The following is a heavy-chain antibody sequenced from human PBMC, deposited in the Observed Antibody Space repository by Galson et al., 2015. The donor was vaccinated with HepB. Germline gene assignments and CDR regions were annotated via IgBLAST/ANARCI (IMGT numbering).Heavy chain of an antibody. CDR1: GFTFSSYS. V-gene: IGHV3-21*01. D-gene: IGHD3-22*01. Sequence: SLRLSCAASGFTFSSYSMNWVRQAPGKGLEWVSSISSSSSYIYYADSVKGRFTISRDNAKNSLYLQMNSLRAEDTAVYYCARDLVYYDSSAWRAFDIWGQGTMVTVSS. J-gene: IGHJ3*02. CDR3: ARDLVYYDSSAWRAFDI. CDR2: ISSSSSYI.